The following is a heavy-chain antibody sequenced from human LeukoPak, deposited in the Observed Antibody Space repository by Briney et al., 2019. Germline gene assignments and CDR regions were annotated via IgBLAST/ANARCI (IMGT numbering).Heavy chain of an antibody. D-gene: IGHD1-14*01. CDR3: AHRRSGYNWNHGDFDY. Sequence: SGPTLVNPTQALALTCTFSGFSLTTTGVGVGWIRQSPVKALEWLALIYWDDAKRYNPSLKNRLAIMKDTSSNQVVLTLTNVNPVDTATYYCAHRRSGYNWNHGDFDYWGQGTLVTVSS. J-gene: IGHJ4*02. CDR2: IYWDDAK. CDR1: GFSLTTTGVG. V-gene: IGHV2-5*02.